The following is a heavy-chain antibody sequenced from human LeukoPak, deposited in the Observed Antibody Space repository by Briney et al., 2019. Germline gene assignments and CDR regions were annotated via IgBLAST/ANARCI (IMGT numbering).Heavy chain of an antibody. V-gene: IGHV3-21*01. D-gene: IGHD3-3*01. CDR3: ARRHVGLVIIKPFDY. Sequence: GGSLTLSCAASGFTFSSYSMNWVRQAPGKGLEWVSSISSSSSYIYYADSVKGRFTISRDNAKNSLYLQMNSLRAEDTAVYYCARRHVGLVIIKPFDYWGQGTLVTVSS. CDR2: ISSSSSYI. J-gene: IGHJ4*02. CDR1: GFTFSSYS.